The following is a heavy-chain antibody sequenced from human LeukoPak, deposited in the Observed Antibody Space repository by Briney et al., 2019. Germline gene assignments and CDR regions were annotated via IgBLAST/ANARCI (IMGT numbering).Heavy chain of an antibody. Sequence: SGGSLRLSCAASGFTFSRYWMHWVRQAPGKGLVWVSRISSDGISTNYADSVKGRFTISRDNAKNTLYLQMNSLRAEDTAVYYCTRQLVNEDFDYWGQGTLVTVSS. CDR3: TRQLVNEDFDY. V-gene: IGHV3-74*01. D-gene: IGHD6-13*01. CDR2: ISSDGIST. J-gene: IGHJ4*02. CDR1: GFTFSRYW.